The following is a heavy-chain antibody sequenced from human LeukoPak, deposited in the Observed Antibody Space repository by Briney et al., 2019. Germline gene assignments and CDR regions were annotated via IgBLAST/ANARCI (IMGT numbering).Heavy chain of an antibody. CDR2: INSDGSST. CDR1: GFTFSSYW. CDR3: TKVKSSGPNWYFDL. D-gene: IGHD3-22*01. Sequence: GGSLRLSCAASGFTFSSYWMHWVRQAPGKGLVWVSRINSDGSSTSYADSVKGRFTISRDNAKNTLYLQMNSLRAEDTAVYYCTKVKSSGPNWYFDLWGRGTLVTVSS. V-gene: IGHV3-74*01. J-gene: IGHJ2*01.